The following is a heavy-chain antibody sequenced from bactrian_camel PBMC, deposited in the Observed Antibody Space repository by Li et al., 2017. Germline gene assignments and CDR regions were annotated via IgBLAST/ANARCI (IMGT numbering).Heavy chain of an antibody. CDR1: GFTGGENC. D-gene: IGHD5*01. CDR2: INSGGGST. V-gene: IGHV3S40*01. J-gene: IGHJ4*01. Sequence: DVQLVESGGGSVQAGGSLRHSCVASGFTGGENCMGWFRQAPGKGLEWVSAINSGGGSTYYADSVKGRFTISRDNAKNTLYLQMNSLKTEDTAVYYCATSDGLGQGDSMGKQGTQVTVS.